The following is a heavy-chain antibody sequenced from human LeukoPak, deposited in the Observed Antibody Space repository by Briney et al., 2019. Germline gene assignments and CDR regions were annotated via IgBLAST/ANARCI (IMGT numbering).Heavy chain of an antibody. D-gene: IGHD5-24*01. CDR1: GFTFSSYG. J-gene: IGHJ4*02. CDR2: ISYDGSYK. V-gene: IGHV3-30*03. Sequence: GGSLRLSCAASGFTFSSYGMHWVRQAPGKGLEWVAVISYDGSYKFYSDSVKGRFTISRDNAKNSLYLQMTSLRAEDTAVYYCGSQYGNTWQYWGQGTLVTVSS. CDR3: GSQYGNTWQY.